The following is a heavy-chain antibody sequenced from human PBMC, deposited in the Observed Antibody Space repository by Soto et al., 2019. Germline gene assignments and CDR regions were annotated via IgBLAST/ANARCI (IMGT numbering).Heavy chain of an antibody. J-gene: IGHJ4*02. D-gene: IGHD2-8*02. CDR3: ARDQITGLFDY. CDR2: INHSGST. Sequence: QVQLQQWGAGLLKPSETLSLTCAVYGGSFSGYYWTWIRQPPGTGLEWNGEINHSGSTNYNPSLKRRVTISVDTSKNQFSLKLPSVTAADTAVYYCARDQITGLFDYWGQGNLVTVSS. V-gene: IGHV4-34*01. CDR1: GGSFSGYY.